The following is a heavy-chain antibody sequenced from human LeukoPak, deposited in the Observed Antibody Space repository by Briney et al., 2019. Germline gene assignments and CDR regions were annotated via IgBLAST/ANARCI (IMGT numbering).Heavy chain of an antibody. CDR1: GFTFSSYA. D-gene: IGHD5-12*01. CDR3: ARDGVATFDY. V-gene: IGHV3-23*01. J-gene: IGHJ4*02. CDR2: ISGSGGST. Sequence: GGSLRLSCAASGFTFSSYAMSWVRQAPGKGLEWVSAISGSGGSTYYADSVKGRFTISRDNAKNSLYLQMNSLRAEDTAVYYCARDGVATFDYWGQGTLVTVSS.